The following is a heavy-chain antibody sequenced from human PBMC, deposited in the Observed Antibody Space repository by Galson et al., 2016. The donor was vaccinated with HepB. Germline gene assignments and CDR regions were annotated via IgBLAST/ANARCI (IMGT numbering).Heavy chain of an antibody. Sequence: SLRLSCAASGFTFEDYAMHWVRQVPGKGLEWVSLMSGDGVSTYYADSVKGRFTISRDNNINSLYLQMNSLRTEDTALYYCAKDMWRGGTVEMATITNDYWGQGTLVTVSS. D-gene: IGHD5-24*01. CDR3: AKDMWRGGTVEMATITNDY. CDR1: GFTFEDYA. CDR2: MSGDGVST. J-gene: IGHJ4*02. V-gene: IGHV3-43*02.